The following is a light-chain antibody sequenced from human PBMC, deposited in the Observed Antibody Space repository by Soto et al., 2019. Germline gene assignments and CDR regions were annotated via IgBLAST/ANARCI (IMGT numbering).Light chain of an antibody. CDR3: AAWDDSLNGVV. Sequence: QSALTQPPSASGTPGQRVTISCSGSSSNIGSYTVNWYQQLPGTAPKLLIYSNNQRPSGVPDRFSGSKSGTSASLAISGLQSEDEADYYCAAWDDSLNGVVFGGGTKVTVL. CDR2: SNN. CDR1: SSNIGSYT. V-gene: IGLV1-44*01. J-gene: IGLJ2*01.